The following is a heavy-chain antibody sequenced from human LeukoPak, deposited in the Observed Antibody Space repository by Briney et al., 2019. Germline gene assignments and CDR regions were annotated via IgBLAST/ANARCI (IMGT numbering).Heavy chain of an antibody. CDR3: ARGKDTAMVKGYFDY. V-gene: IGHV4-59*01. D-gene: IGHD5-18*01. J-gene: IGHJ4*02. CDR1: GGSISSYY. CDR2: IYYSGST. Sequence: SETLSLTCTVSGGSISSYYWSWVRQPPGKGLEWIGYIYYSGSTNYNPSLKSRVTISVDTSKNQFSLKLSSVTAADTAVYYCARGKDTAMVKGYFDYWGQGTLVTVSS.